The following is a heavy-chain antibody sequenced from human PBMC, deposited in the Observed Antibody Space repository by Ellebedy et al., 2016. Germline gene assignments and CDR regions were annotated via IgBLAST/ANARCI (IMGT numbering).Heavy chain of an antibody. Sequence: ASVKVSXXASGFTFTTYGLTWVRQAPGQGLEWMGWISDYNANTNYAQKLQGRVTMTTDTSTSTAYVELSSLRSEDTAVYYCATRVIEGYCSSTSCFFDYWGQGTLVTVSS. V-gene: IGHV1-18*01. CDR3: ATRVIEGYCSSTSCFFDY. D-gene: IGHD2-2*01. CDR1: GFTFTTYG. J-gene: IGHJ4*02. CDR2: ISDYNANT.